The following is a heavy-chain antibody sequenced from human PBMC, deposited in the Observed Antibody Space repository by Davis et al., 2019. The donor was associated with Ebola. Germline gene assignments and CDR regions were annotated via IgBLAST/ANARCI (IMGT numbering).Heavy chain of an antibody. CDR2: IYYSGST. V-gene: IGHV4-59*01. D-gene: IGHD6-13*01. J-gene: IGHJ5*02. Sequence: SETLSLTCTVSGGSISSYYWSWIRQPPGKGLEWIGYIYYSGSTNYNPSLKSRVTISVDTSKNQFSLNLSSVTAADTAVYYCARGKAAAGSNWFDPWGQGTLVTVSS. CDR1: GGSISSYY. CDR3: ARGKAAAGSNWFDP.